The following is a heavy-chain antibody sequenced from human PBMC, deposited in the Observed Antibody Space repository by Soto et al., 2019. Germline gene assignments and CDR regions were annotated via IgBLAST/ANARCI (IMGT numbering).Heavy chain of an antibody. CDR3: AREQGGITSIRGDVDY. J-gene: IGHJ4*02. Sequence: EVALVESGGALVEPGRSLRLSCIASGFSFSVYSMAWFRQAPGKGLEWVGFIRRTTSGATTESASSVQGRCIISRDDSRNIVYLQMSSLKIEDTAVYYCAREQGGITSIRGDVDYWGQGTLVTVSS. CDR2: IRRTTSGATT. V-gene: IGHV3-49*03. D-gene: IGHD3-10*01. CDR1: GFSFSVYS.